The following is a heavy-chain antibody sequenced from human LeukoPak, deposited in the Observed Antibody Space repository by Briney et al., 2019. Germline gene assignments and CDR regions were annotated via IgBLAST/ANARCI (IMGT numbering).Heavy chain of an antibody. CDR1: GYTFTGYY. Sequence: ASVKVSCKASGYTFTGYYLHWVRQPPGQGLEGMGWINTNSGGTNYAQKFQGRVTKPRDTSISPAYMELSRLRSDHTAVHYCARDNGIGYCRSTSRYKHIQHWGQGTLVTVSS. J-gene: IGHJ1*01. V-gene: IGHV1-2*02. D-gene: IGHD2-2*02. CDR3: ARDNGIGYCRSTSRYKHIQH. CDR2: INTNSGGT.